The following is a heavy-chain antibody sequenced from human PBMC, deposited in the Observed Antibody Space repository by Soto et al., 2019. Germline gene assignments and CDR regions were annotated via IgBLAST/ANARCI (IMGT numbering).Heavy chain of an antibody. J-gene: IGHJ4*02. CDR1: GFTFSSYS. CDR2: ISSSSSDI. Sequence: EVQLVESGGGLVKPGGSLRLSCAASGFTFSSYSMNWVRQAPGKGLEWVSSISSSSSDIYYADSVKGRFTICRDNANNSLYQQMNSLRAADTAVYYCARVPPYGTNDYWGKGTLVTVSS. CDR3: ARVPPYGTNDY. D-gene: IGHD2-8*01. V-gene: IGHV3-21*03.